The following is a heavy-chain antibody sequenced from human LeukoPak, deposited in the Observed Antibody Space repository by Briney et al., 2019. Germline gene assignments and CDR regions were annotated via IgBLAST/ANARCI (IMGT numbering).Heavy chain of an antibody. D-gene: IGHD6-19*01. V-gene: IGHV1-46*01. CDR3: ARDRGSGWYFSNWFDP. Sequence: ASVKVSCKAFGYTFTSNYMHWVRQAPGQGPEWMGVISPSGGSTTYAQKFQGRVTLTRDMSTSTDYLELSSLRSEDTAVYYCARDRGSGWYFSNWFDPWGQGTLVTVSS. CDR1: GYTFTSNY. J-gene: IGHJ5*02. CDR2: ISPSGGST.